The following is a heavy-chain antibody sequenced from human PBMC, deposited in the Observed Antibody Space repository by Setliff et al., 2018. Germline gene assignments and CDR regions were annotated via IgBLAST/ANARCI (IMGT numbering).Heavy chain of an antibody. Sequence: SETLSLTCALYGQSFSDYYWSWVRQPPGKGLEWNGEIYHSGSTNYNPSLKSRVTISVDTSKNQFSLKLSSVTAADTAVYYCARDRQYCSSPTCYSSYFYYYGMDVWGQGTTVTVSS. CDR1: GQSFSDYY. D-gene: IGHD2-2*02. CDR2: IYHSGST. J-gene: IGHJ6*02. CDR3: ARDRQYCSSPTCYSSYFYYYGMDV. V-gene: IGHV4-34*01.